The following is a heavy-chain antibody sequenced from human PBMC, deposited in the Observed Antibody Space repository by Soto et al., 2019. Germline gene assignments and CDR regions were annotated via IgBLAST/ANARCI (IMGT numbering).Heavy chain of an antibody. CDR2: IAYDGSYK. V-gene: IGHV3-30*18. CDR3: AKDRRGSRASDL. Sequence: QVQLVESGGGVVQPGRSLRLSCAASGFTFSSYAMHWVRQAPGKGLEWVAIIAYDGSYKYYADSVKGRFTISRDNSMDTLDLQMSSLRLEDTAVYYCAKDRRGSRASDLWGQGTLVTVSS. D-gene: IGHD3-16*01. J-gene: IGHJ5*02. CDR1: GFTFSSYA.